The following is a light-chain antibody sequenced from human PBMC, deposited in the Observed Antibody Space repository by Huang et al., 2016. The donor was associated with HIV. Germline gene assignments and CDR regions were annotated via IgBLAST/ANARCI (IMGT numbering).Light chain of an antibody. V-gene: IGKV3-15*01. Sequence: EIVMTQSPATLSVSPGERATLSCRASQRVSSNLAWYQQKPGQAPRLLSYGASTRATGIPARFSGSGSGTEFTLTISSLQSEDFAVYYCQQYNNWLGTFGQGTKLEIK. J-gene: IGKJ2*01. CDR2: GAS. CDR3: QQYNNWLGT. CDR1: QRVSSN.